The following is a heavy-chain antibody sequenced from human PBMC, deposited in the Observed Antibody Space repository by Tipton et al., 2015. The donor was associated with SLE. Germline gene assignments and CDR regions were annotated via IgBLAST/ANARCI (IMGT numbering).Heavy chain of an antibody. J-gene: IGHJ5*02. V-gene: IGHV1-18*01. Sequence: QLVQSGPEVKKPGASVKVSCKASGYTFTSYGISWVRQAPGQGLEWMGWISAYNGNTNYAQKLQGRVTMTTDTSTSTACMELRSLRSEDTAVYYCARESRIAVAGTGWFDPWGQGTLVTVSS. CDR3: ARESRIAVAGTGWFDP. D-gene: IGHD6-19*01. CDR1: GYTFTSYG. CDR2: ISAYNGNT.